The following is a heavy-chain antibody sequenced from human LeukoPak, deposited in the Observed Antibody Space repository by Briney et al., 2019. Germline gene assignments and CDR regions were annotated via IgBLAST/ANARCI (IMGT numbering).Heavy chain of an antibody. V-gene: IGHV3-23*01. Sequence: GGSLRLSCAASGFTFSSYAMSWVRQAPGKGLEWVSAISGSGGSTYYADSVKGRFTISRDNSKNTLYLQMNSLRAEDTAVYYCARQPKVLRYFDWSGFYFDYWGQGTLVTASS. D-gene: IGHD3-9*01. CDR2: ISGSGGST. CDR1: GFTFSSYA. J-gene: IGHJ4*02. CDR3: ARQPKVLRYFDWSGFYFDY.